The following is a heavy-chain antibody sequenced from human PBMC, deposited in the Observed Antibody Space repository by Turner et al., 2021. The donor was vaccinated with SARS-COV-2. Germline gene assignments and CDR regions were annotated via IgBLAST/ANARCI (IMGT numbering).Heavy chain of an antibody. J-gene: IGHJ5*02. CDR1: GDTLTELC. CDR3: ATLPSPHHDFWSGYYVFDP. V-gene: IGHV1-24*01. CDR2: VDPEDGET. D-gene: IGHD3-3*01. Sequence: QVQLVQSGAEVKKPGASVKVSCTVSGDTLTELCMHWVRQAPGKGLEWMGGVDPEDGETIYAQKFQCRVTMTEDTSTDTAYMELSSLRSEDTAVYYCATLPSPHHDFWSGYYVFDPWGQGTLVTVSS.